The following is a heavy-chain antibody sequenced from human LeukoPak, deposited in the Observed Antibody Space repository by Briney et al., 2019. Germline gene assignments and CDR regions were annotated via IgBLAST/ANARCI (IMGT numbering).Heavy chain of an antibody. J-gene: IGHJ4*02. CDR2: IYYSGST. CDR1: GGSISSYY. D-gene: IGHD2-15*01. Sequence: SETLSLTCTVSGGSISSYYWSWIRQPPGKGLEWIGYIYYSGSTYYNPSLKSRVTISVDTSKNQFSLKLSSVTAADTAVYYCGRYCSGGSCYSGYFDYWGQGTLVTVSS. CDR3: GRYCSGGSCYSGYFDY. V-gene: IGHV4-59*06.